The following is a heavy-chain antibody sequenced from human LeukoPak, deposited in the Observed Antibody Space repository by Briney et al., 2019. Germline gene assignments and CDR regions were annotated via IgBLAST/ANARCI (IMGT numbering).Heavy chain of an antibody. CDR3: AIGRGGQQLGDY. CDR1: EYSFPNYC. CDR2: IYPDDSDT. V-gene: IGHV5-51*01. Sequence: GESLKISCKHSEYSFPNYCIGWVRQMPGKGLEWMGIIYPDDSDTRYSPSFQGQVTISADRSISTAYLQWSSLKVSDTAMYYCAIGRGGQQLGDYWGQGTLVTVSS. D-gene: IGHD6-13*01. J-gene: IGHJ4*02.